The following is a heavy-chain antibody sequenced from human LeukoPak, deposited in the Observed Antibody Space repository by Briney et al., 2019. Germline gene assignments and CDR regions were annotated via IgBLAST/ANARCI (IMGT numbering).Heavy chain of an antibody. D-gene: IGHD3-10*01. V-gene: IGHV4-61*01. Sequence: SESLSLTCTVSGGSVNSVSFYWTWIRQPRGRGLEWIGYIYYSGNTNYNPSLKSRVTISVDTSKNQFSLKLNSVTAADTAVYYCATHSSASSFRFWGQGTLITVSS. CDR2: IYYSGNT. J-gene: IGHJ4*02. CDR1: GGSVNSVSFY. CDR3: ATHSSASSFRF.